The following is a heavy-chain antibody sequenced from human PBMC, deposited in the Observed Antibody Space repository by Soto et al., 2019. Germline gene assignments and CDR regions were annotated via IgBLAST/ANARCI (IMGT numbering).Heavy chain of an antibody. CDR3: ARFRGATASYYYDSSGYYGDAFDI. CDR2: IYYSGST. D-gene: IGHD3-22*01. Sequence: SETLSLTCTVSGGSISSGGYYWSWIRQHPGKGLEWIGYIYYSGSTYYNPSLKSRVTISVDTSKNQFSLKLSSVTAADTAVYYCARFRGATASYYYDSSGYYGDAFDIWGQGTMVTVSS. CDR1: GGSISSGGYY. V-gene: IGHV4-31*03. J-gene: IGHJ3*02.